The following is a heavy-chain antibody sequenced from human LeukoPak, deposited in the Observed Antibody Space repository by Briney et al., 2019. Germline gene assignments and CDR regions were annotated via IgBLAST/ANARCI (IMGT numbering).Heavy chain of an antibody. V-gene: IGHV4-61*01. CDR1: GYSISSGYY. D-gene: IGHD3-9*01. Sequence: SETLSLTCTVSGYSISSGYYWSWIRQPPGKGLEWIGYIYYSGSTNYNPSLKSRVTISVDTSMNQFSLKLSSVTAADTAVYYCARGGYDILTGYYDDAFDIWGQGTMVTVSS. CDR2: IYYSGST. J-gene: IGHJ3*02. CDR3: ARGGYDILTGYYDDAFDI.